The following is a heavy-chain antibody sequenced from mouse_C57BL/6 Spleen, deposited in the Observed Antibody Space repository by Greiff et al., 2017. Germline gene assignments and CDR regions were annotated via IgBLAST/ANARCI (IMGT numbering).Heavy chain of an antibody. CDR1: GFSLTSYG. D-gene: IGHD2-3*01. Sequence: VMLVESGPGLVAPSQSLSITCTVSGFSLTSYGVDWVRQSPGKGLEWLGVIWGVGSTNYNSALKSRLSISKDNSKSQVFLKMNSLQTDDTAMYYCASGRWSLRGYYAMDYWGQGTSVTVSS. J-gene: IGHJ4*01. CDR3: ASGRWSLRGYYAMDY. V-gene: IGHV2-6*01. CDR2: IWGVGST.